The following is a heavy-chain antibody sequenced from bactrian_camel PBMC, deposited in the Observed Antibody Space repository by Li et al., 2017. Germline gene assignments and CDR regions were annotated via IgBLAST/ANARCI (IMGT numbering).Heavy chain of an antibody. CDR2: IRKSGGET. D-gene: IGHD6*01. V-gene: IGHV3S1*01. J-gene: IGHJ4*01. CDR1: GYTFSSGC. Sequence: HVQLVESGGGLVQPGGSLRLSCAASGYTFSSGCMVWFRQGAGLKREGVAAIRKSGGETWYHDSVKGRFTISQDNAKNTVYLQMNNLQPEDTAMYYCAEGRGSRGEHCYSLNYWGQGTQVTVS. CDR3: AEGRGSRGEHCYSLNY.